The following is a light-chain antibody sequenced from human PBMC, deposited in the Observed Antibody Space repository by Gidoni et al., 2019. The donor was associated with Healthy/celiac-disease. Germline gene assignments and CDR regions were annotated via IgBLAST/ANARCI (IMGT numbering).Light chain of an antibody. CDR3: QQSYSTPRCS. V-gene: IGKV1-39*01. CDR1: QSISSY. Sequence: DIQMTHSPSSLSASVGDRVTITCRASQSISSYLNWYQQKPGKAPTLLIYAASSLQSGVPSRFSGSGSGTDFTLTISSLQPEDFATYDCQQSYSTPRCSFGQXTRLEIK. J-gene: IGKJ2*04. CDR2: AAS.